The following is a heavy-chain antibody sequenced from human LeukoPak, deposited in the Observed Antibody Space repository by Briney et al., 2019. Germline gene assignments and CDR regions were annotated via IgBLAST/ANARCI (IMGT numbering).Heavy chain of an antibody. CDR3: AREHIVVVKAFDI. CDR1: GYTFTGYY. V-gene: IGHV1-2*02. J-gene: IGHJ3*02. Sequence: ASVKVSCKASGYTFTGYYMHWVRQAPGQGLEWMGWINPNSGGTNYAQKFQGRVTMTRDTSTSTVYMELSSLRSEDTAVYYCAREHIVVVKAFDIWGQGTMVTVSS. CDR2: INPNSGGT. D-gene: IGHD2-21*01.